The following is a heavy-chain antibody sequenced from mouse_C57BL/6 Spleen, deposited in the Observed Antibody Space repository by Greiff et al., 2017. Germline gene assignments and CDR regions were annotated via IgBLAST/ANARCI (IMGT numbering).Heavy chain of an antibody. CDR2: IDPETGGT. J-gene: IGHJ2*01. V-gene: IGHV1-15*01. CDR1: GYTFTDYE. D-gene: IGHD1-1*01. Sequence: VQGVESGAELVRPGASVTLSCKASGYTFTDYEMHWVKQTPVHGLEWIGAIDPETGGTAYNQKFKGKAILTADKSSSTAYMELRSLTSEDSAVYYCTRMDTTVVGFDYWGQGTTLTVSS. CDR3: TRMDTTVVGFDY.